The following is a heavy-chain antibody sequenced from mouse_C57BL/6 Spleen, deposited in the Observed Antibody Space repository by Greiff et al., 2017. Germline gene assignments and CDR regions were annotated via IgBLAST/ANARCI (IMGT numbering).Heavy chain of an antibody. CDR1: GFTFSSYA. D-gene: IGHD2-5*01. V-gene: IGHV5-4*01. Sequence: EVQVVESGRGLVKPGGSLKFSCAASGFTFSSYAMSWVRQTPGKRLEWVGTISDGGSYTYYQANVKGRFTISRDNAKNNLCLQMSHLKSENTAMYYCSIYQRDSNPCAYWGQGTTLTVSS. J-gene: IGHJ2*01. CDR2: ISDGGSYT. CDR3: SIYQRDSNPCAY.